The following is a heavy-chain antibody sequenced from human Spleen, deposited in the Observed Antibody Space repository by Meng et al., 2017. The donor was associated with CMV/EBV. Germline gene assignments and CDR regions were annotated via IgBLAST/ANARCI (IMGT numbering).Heavy chain of an antibody. V-gene: IGHV3-21*01. Sequence: CAASGFTFLRYSLNWVRQAPGRGLEWVSSISSSSSYLYYADSVKGRFTISRDNAKNSLYLQMNSLRAEDTAVYYCVVVPAAMDWFDPWGQGTLVTVSS. CDR2: ISSSSSYL. J-gene: IGHJ5*02. D-gene: IGHD2-2*01. CDR3: VVVPAAMDWFDP. CDR1: GFTFLRYS.